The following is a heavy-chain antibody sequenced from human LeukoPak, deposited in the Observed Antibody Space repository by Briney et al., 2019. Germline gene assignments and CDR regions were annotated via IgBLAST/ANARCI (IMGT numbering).Heavy chain of an antibody. J-gene: IGHJ4*02. V-gene: IGHV3-23*01. CDR1: GFTFSSYA. Sequence: LAGGSLRLSCAASGFTFSSYAMTWVRQAPGKGLEWVSAIRGSGDSTYYADSVEGRFAISRDNSKNTLYLQMNSLRAEDTAVYYCAEDQRYCSGGSCYPNYFDYWGQGTLVTVSS. CDR3: AEDQRYCSGGSCYPNYFDY. D-gene: IGHD2-15*01. CDR2: IRGSGDST.